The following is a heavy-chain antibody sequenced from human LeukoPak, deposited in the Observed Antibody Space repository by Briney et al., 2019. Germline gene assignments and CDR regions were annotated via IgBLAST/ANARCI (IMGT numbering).Heavy chain of an antibody. Sequence: SETLSLTCTVSGVSISSSSYYWGWIRQPPGKGLEWIGSIYYSGSTYYNPSLKSRVTISVDTSKNQFSLKLSSVTAADTAVYYCAREGGAGAFDIWGQGTMVTVSS. CDR1: GVSISSSSYY. V-gene: IGHV4-39*07. D-gene: IGHD3-16*01. J-gene: IGHJ3*02. CDR2: IYYSGST. CDR3: AREGGAGAFDI.